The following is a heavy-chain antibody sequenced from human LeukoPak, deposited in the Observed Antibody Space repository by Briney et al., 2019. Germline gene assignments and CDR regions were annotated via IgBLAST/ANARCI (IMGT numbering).Heavy chain of an antibody. D-gene: IGHD6-13*01. CDR2: MNPNSGNT. J-gene: IGHJ6*02. Sequence: ASVKVSCKASGGTFSSYAISWVRQAPGQGLEWMGWMNPNSGNTGYAQKFQGRVAMTRNTSISTAYMELSSLRSEDTAVYYCARELYSSSWFHHGMDVWGQGTTVTVSS. CDR3: ARELYSSSWFHHGMDV. V-gene: IGHV1-8*02. CDR1: GGTFSSYA.